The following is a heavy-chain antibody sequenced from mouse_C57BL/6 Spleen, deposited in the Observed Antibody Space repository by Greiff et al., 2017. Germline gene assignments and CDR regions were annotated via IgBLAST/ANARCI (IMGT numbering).Heavy chain of an antibody. CDR1: GFTFTDYY. CDR2: IRNKANGYTT. CDR3: ARSIYDGYYVEAY. Sequence: EVKVVESGGGLVQPGGSLSLSCAASGFTFTDYYMSWVRQPPGKALEWLGFIRNKANGYTTEYSASVKGRFTISRDNSQSILYLQMNALRAEDSATYYCARSIYDGYYVEAYWGQGTLVTVSA. V-gene: IGHV7-3*01. D-gene: IGHD2-3*01. J-gene: IGHJ3*01.